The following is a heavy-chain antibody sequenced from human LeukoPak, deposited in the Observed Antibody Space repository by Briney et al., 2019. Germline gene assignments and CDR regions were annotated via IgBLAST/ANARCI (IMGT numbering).Heavy chain of an antibody. Sequence: GGSLRLSCAASGFTFSSYAMSWVRQSPGKGLEWVSAISGSGGSTYYADSVKGRFTISRDNSKDTLYLQMNSLRAEGTAVYYCAKGGYCSGGSCYANWFDPWGQGTLVTVSS. J-gene: IGHJ5*02. CDR2: ISGSGGST. D-gene: IGHD2-15*01. V-gene: IGHV3-23*01. CDR1: GFTFSSYA. CDR3: AKGGYCSGGSCYANWFDP.